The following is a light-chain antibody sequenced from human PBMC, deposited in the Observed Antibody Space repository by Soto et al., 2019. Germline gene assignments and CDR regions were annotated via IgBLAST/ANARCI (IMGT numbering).Light chain of an antibody. V-gene: IGKV3-20*01. Sequence: EIVLTQSPGTLSLSPGESATLSCRASQSISSSYLAWYQQKPGQAPRLLIYGACSRATGIPDRFSGSGSGTDFTLTISRLEPEDFAAYYCQQYGSSPGTFGQGTKLEIK. CDR1: QSISSSY. J-gene: IGKJ2*01. CDR3: QQYGSSPGT. CDR2: GAC.